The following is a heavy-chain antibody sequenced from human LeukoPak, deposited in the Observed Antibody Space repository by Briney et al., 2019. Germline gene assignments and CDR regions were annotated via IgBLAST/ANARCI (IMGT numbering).Heavy chain of an antibody. CDR2: ITASSDST. CDR1: GFSFSSYA. CDR3: AKDGSGYFYTFDY. Sequence: GGSLRLSCVGSGFSFSSYAMTWVRQAPGQGLEWVSTITASSDSTFYADSVKGRFTISRDDSKNTFYLQMNSLRVEDTAMYYCAKDGSGYFYTFDYWGQGTLVTVSS. V-gene: IGHV3-23*01. J-gene: IGHJ4*02. D-gene: IGHD3-22*01.